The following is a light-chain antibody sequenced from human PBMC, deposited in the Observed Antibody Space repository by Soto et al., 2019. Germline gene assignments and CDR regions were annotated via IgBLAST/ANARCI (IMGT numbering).Light chain of an antibody. V-gene: IGLV1-40*01. CDR2: DNN. Sequence: QSVLTQPPSVSGAPGQRVTISCTGSRSNLGAGSDVHWYQQFPGTAPKLLIYDNNNRPSGVPDRFSGSKSGTSASLAITGLQAEDEADYYCQSYDGSLKLFGGGTKLTVL. J-gene: IGLJ2*01. CDR1: RSNLGAGSD. CDR3: QSYDGSLKL.